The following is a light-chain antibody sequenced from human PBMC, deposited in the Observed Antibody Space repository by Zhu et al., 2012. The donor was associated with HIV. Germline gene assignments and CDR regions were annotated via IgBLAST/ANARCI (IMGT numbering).Light chain of an antibody. CDR3: QQAKGYPFS. CDR1: QGISSY. Sequence: DIQLTQSPSFLSASIGDTVTITCRASQGISSYLAWYLQKPGKIPRLLIFGASTLQSGVPSRFSGSGSGTEFTLTITSLQPEDFGTYYCQQAKGYPFSFGPGTKVEVK. CDR2: GAS. V-gene: IGKV1-9*01. J-gene: IGKJ3*01.